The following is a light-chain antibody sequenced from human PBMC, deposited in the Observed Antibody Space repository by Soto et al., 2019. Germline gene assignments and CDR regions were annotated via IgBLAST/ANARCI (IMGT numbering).Light chain of an antibody. Sequence: EIVLTQSPGTLSLSPGERATLSCRASQSVNSXXXXWYRQKPGQAPSLLIYGASNRATGIPDRFSGSGSGXXXXXXXXXXXPXDFAVYYXLXYGDSPPAYTFGQGTKLEIK. CDR1: QSVNSXX. V-gene: IGKV3-20*01. CDR3: LXYGDSPPAYT. J-gene: IGKJ2*01. CDR2: GAS.